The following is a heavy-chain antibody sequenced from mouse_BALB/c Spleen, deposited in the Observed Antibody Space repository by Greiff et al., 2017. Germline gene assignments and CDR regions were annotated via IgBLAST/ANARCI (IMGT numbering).Heavy chain of an antibody. D-gene: IGHD2-14*01. CDR3: AYYRYDNFDY. CDR2: IYPYNGGT. Sequence: EVQLLQSGPELVKPGASVTISCKASGYTFTDYNIHCVKQSHGKSLEWIGYIYPYNGGTGYNQKFKSKATLTVDNSSSTAYMELRSLTSEDSAVYYCAYYRYDNFDYWGQGTTLTVSS. CDR1: GYTFTDYN. V-gene: IGHV1S29*02. J-gene: IGHJ2*01.